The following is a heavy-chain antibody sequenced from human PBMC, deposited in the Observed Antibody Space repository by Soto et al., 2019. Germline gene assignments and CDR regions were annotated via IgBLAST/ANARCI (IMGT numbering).Heavy chain of an antibody. D-gene: IGHD3-9*01. CDR1: GYTFTNYG. J-gene: IGHJ5*02. CDR3: ARDSPILTA. CDR2: ITTYNGDT. V-gene: IGHV1-18*01. Sequence: GASVKVSCKASGYTFTNYGISWVRQAPGQGLEWMGWITTYNGDTNYAQNLQGRVTMTTDTSTGTAYMELKSLRSDDTAVYYCARDSPILTAWGQGTPVTVSS.